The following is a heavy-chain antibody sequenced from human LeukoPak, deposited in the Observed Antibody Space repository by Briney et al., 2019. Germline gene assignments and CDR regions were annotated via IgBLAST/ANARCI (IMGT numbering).Heavy chain of an antibody. CDR2: IYHTGST. D-gene: IGHD6-19*01. V-gene: IGHV4-59*08. J-gene: IGHJ4*02. Sequence: SETLSLTCTVSGGSISSYYWSWLRQPPGKGLEWIGYIYHTGSTNSNPSLKSRVTISVDTSKNQFSLKLSSVTAADTAVYYCARRNSIAVAGTKERYYFDYWGQGTLVTVSS. CDR1: GGSISSYY. CDR3: ARRNSIAVAGTKERYYFDY.